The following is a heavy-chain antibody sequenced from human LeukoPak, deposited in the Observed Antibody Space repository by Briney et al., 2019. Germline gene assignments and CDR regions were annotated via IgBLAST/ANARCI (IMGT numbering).Heavy chain of an antibody. CDR2: INPNSGGT. Sequence: GASVKVSCKASGYTFTGYYMHWVRQAPGQGLEWMGWINPNSGGTNYAQKFQGRVAMTRDTSISTAYMELSRLTSDDTAVYYCTRQYSFGLDCWGQGALVTVSS. CDR1: GYTFTGYY. D-gene: IGHD5-18*01. V-gene: IGHV1-2*02. J-gene: IGHJ4*02. CDR3: TRQYSFGLDC.